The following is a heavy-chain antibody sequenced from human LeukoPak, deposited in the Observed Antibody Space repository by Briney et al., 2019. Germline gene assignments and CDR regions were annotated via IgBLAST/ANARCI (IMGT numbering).Heavy chain of an antibody. V-gene: IGHV4-59*01. D-gene: IGHD4-17*01. CDR3: AREYGDYHQYFQH. CDR2: IYYSGST. CDR1: GGSISSYY. Sequence: SETLSLTCTVSGGSISSYYWSWIRQPPGKGLEWIGYIYYSGSTNYNPSLKSRVTISVDTSKNQFSLKLSSVTAADTAVYCCAREYGDYHQYFQHWGQGTLVTVSS. J-gene: IGHJ1*01.